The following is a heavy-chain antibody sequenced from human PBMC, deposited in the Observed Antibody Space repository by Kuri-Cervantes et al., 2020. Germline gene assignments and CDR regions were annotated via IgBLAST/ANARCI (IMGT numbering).Heavy chain of an antibody. CDR1: GSSTRSYY. CDR3: ARFEYSSGRFDY. V-gene: IGHV4-59*12. Sequence: ESLKISCTVSGSSTRSYYWSWIRQPPGKGLEWIGYIYYNGSTKYNPSLKSRVTVSVDTSKNQFSLKLSSVTAADTAVYYCARFEYSSGRFDYWGQGTLVTVSS. CDR2: IYYNGST. D-gene: IGHD6-19*01. J-gene: IGHJ4*02.